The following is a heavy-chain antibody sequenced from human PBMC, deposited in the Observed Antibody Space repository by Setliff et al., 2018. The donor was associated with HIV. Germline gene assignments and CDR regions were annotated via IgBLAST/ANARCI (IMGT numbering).Heavy chain of an antibody. D-gene: IGHD5-18*01. CDR3: ARQDSYSYGYNYFDY. CDR2: INHSGST. Sequence: LSLTCAVYGGSFSGYYWSWIRQPPGKGLEWIGEINHSGSTNYKPSLKSRVTISVDMSKNQVSLKVSSVTAADTAVYYCARQDSYSYGYNYFDYWGQGTLVTVSS. V-gene: IGHV4-34*01. J-gene: IGHJ4*02. CDR1: GGSFSGYY.